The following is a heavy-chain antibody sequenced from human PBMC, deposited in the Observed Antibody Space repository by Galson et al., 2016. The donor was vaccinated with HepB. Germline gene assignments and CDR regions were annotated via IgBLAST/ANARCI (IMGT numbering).Heavy chain of an antibody. Sequence: SLRLSCAASGFTFSSYSMNWVRQAPGKGLEWVSFIHSSGNYIYYADSVKGRFTISRDNASSSLYLEMNNLRAEDTAVYYCARPRPPYYYYGMDVWGKGTTVTVSS. CDR1: GFTFSSYS. CDR3: ARPRPPYYYYGMDV. CDR2: IHSSGNYI. V-gene: IGHV3-21*01. J-gene: IGHJ6*04.